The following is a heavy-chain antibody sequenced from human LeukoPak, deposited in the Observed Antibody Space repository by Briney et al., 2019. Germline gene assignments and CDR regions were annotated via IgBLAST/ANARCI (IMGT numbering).Heavy chain of an antibody. Sequence: VSVKVSCKASGYTFTSYGISWVRQAPGQGLEWMGWISVYNGNTKYAQNLQGRVTMTTDTSTSTAYMELRSLRSDDTAVYYCARGPHCSGATCYSQIFDHWGQGTLVTVSS. D-gene: IGHD2-15*01. V-gene: IGHV1-18*01. CDR1: GYTFTSYG. J-gene: IGHJ4*02. CDR3: ARGPHCSGATCYSQIFDH. CDR2: ISVYNGNT.